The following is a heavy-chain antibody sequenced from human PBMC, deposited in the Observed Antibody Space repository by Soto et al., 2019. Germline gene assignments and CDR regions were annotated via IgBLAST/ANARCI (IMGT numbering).Heavy chain of an antibody. D-gene: IGHD1-1*01. J-gene: IGHJ2*01. CDR2: VGGPGGST. Sequence: PGGSLRLSCEASGFTIASYTFHWVRQAPGKGLEYVAAVGGPGGSTFYSNSLTGRFTVSRDDPKNTLYLQVDNVRPEDMGVYYCAKDPSTGWQKDWYFDLWGRGTSVTVSS. CDR1: GFTIASYT. V-gene: IGHV3-64*01. CDR3: AKDPSTGWQKDWYFDL.